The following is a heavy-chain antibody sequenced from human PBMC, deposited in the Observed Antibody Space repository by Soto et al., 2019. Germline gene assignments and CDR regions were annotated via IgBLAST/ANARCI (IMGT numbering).Heavy chain of an antibody. J-gene: IGHJ4*02. CDR1: GFTFSSYA. Sequence: EVQLLESGGGLVQPGGSLRLSCAASGFTFSSYAMSWVRQAPGKGLEWVSAISGSGGSTYYADSVKGRFTISRDNSKNTLYLQMNSLRAEDTAVYYCAKGDIVVVPAAIGILDYWGQGTLVTVSS. CDR2: ISGSGGST. CDR3: AKGDIVVVPAAIGILDY. D-gene: IGHD2-2*01. V-gene: IGHV3-23*01.